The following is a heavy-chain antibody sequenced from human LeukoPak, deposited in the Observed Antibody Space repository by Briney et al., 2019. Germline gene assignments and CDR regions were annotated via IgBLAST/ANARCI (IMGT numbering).Heavy chain of an antibody. J-gene: IGHJ4*02. D-gene: IGHD2-21*02. CDR3: AKEAYCGGDCYFDY. V-gene: IGHV3-23*01. CDR2: ISGSGGST. CDR1: GFTFSNVR. Sequence: GGSLRLSCAASGFTFSNVRMSWGRQAPGKGLEWVSAISGSGGSTYYADSVKGRFTISRDNSKNTLYLQMNSLRAEDTAVYYCAKEAYCGGDCYFDYWGQGTLVTVSS.